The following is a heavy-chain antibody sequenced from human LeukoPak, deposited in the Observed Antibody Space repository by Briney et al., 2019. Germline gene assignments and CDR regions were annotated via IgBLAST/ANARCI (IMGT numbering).Heavy chain of an antibody. CDR2: ISACNGNT. D-gene: IGHD6-19*01. Sequence: ASVKVSCKASGYTFTSYGISWVRQAPGQGLEWMGWISACNGNTNYAQKLQGRVTMTTDTSTSTAYMELRSLRSDDTAVYYCARDSAYSSGWFPPYYYYYGMDVWGQGTTVTVSS. J-gene: IGHJ6*02. CDR1: GYTFTSYG. CDR3: ARDSAYSSGWFPPYYYYYGMDV. V-gene: IGHV1-18*01.